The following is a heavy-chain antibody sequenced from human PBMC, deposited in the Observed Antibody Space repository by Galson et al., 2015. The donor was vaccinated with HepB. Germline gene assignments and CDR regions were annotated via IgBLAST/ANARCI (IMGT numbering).Heavy chain of an antibody. D-gene: IGHD3-16*01. CDR2: ISPTRNII. Sequence: SLRLSCAASGFTFNDFYMGWVRQAPGKGLEWVAYISPTRNIIESTDSVKGRLTISRDNTKHSLYLQMNSLGAEDTALYFCAIVLLLEELTYFFFDSWGLGTVVTVSS. CDR3: AIVLLLEELTYFFFDS. J-gene: IGHJ4*02. V-gene: IGHV3-11*01. CDR1: GFTFNDFY.